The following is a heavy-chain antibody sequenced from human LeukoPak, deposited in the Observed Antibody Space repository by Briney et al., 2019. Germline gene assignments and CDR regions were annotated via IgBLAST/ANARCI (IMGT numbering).Heavy chain of an antibody. Sequence: SGGSLRLSCGASGFRFSSYAMSWLRQAPGKGLEWVSSISGSGGSTYYTDSVKGRFAISRDNSKSTLYLQMNSLGTDDTALYYCVKGGQNYDFWRFDYWGQGTLVTASS. J-gene: IGHJ4*02. D-gene: IGHD3-3*01. CDR1: GFRFSSYA. V-gene: IGHV3-23*01. CDR2: ISGSGGST. CDR3: VKGGQNYDFWRFDY.